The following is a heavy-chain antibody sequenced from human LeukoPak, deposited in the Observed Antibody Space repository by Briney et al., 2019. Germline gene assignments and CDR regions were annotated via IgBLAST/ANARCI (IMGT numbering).Heavy chain of an antibody. CDR3: TGDPHALDF. CDR1: GFTFSSYS. CDR2: ITSSSGTI. V-gene: IGHV3-48*02. J-gene: IGHJ4*02. Sequence: GGSLRLSCAASGFTFSSYSMNWVRQAPGKGLEWVSYITSSSGTIHYADSVKGRFSISRDNAKNSLYLQMNSLSDEDTAVYYCTGDPHALDFWGQGTLVTVSS.